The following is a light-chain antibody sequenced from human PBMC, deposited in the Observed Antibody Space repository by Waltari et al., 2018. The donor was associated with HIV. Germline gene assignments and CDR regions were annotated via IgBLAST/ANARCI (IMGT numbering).Light chain of an antibody. V-gene: IGLV3-1*01. Sequence: SYELNQPHSVSVSQGQTASITCSGDKLGDKYTSWYHQKPGQSPVVVIYQDSKRPSGIPERFSGSNSGNTATLTISGTQAMDEADYYCQAWDSSTAAYVFGTGTKVTVL. CDR2: QDS. J-gene: IGLJ1*01. CDR1: KLGDKY. CDR3: QAWDSSTAAYV.